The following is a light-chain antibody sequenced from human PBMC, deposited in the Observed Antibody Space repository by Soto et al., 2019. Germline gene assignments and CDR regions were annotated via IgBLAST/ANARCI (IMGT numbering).Light chain of an antibody. CDR2: GAS. V-gene: IGKV3-20*01. CDR3: QQYGSSPYT. J-gene: IGKJ2*01. CDR1: QSVSSSY. Sequence: EIVLTQSPGTLSLSPGERATLSCRASQSVSSSYLAWYQQKPGQAPRLLIYGASSRATGIPDRFSGSGSGPDFTLTISRLEPEDCAVYYCQQYGSSPYTCGQGTKLEIK.